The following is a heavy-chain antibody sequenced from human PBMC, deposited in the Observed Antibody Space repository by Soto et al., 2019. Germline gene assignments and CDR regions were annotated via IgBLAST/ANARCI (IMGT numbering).Heavy chain of an antibody. Sequence: GASVKVSCKASGYTFTSYAMHWVRQAPGQRLEWMGWINAGNGNTKYSQKFQGWVTMTRDTSISTAYMELSRLRSDDTAVYYCARDREGITGTIDYWGQGTLVTVSS. D-gene: IGHD1-20*01. V-gene: IGHV1-3*01. CDR1: GYTFTSYA. CDR3: ARDREGITGTIDY. CDR2: INAGNGNT. J-gene: IGHJ4*02.